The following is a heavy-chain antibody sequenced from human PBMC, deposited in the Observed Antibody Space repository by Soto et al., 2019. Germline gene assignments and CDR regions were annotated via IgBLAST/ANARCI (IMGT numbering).Heavy chain of an antibody. D-gene: IGHD2-21*02. CDR1: GGTFSSYA. V-gene: IGHV1-69*01. Sequence: QVQLVQSGAEVKKPGSSVKVSCKASGGTFSSYAISWVRQAPGQGLEWMGGIIPIFGTANYAQKFQGRVTITADESASTAYMELRRLRSEDTAVYYCASGGYCGGDCYPNWFDPWGQGTLVTVSS. CDR3: ASGGYCGGDCYPNWFDP. J-gene: IGHJ5*02. CDR2: IIPIFGTA.